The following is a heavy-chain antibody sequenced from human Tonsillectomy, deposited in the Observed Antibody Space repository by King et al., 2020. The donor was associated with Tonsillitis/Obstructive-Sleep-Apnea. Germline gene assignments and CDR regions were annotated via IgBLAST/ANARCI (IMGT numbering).Heavy chain of an antibody. Sequence: VQLVESGGGVVQPGRSLRLSCAASGFTFGSYGMHWVRQAPGKGLEWVAIVWYDGSNKYYADSVKGRFTISRDNSKNTMSLQMNSLRAADTAVYYCARVAGIGDYYYFYLDVWGKGTTVTVSS. V-gene: IGHV3-33*01. CDR3: ARVAGIGDYYYFYLDV. CDR2: VWYDGSNK. J-gene: IGHJ6*03. D-gene: IGHD3-10*01. CDR1: GFTFGSYG.